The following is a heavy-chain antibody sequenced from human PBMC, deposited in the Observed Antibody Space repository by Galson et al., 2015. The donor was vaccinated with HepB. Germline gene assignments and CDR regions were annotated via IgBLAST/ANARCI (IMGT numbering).Heavy chain of an antibody. CDR3: TRSSGGDGMDV. D-gene: IGHD1-26*01. Sequence: SLRLSCAASGFTFGDYAMSWVRQAPGKGLEWVGFIRSKAYGGTTEYAASVKGRFTISRDDSKSIAYLQMNSLKTEDTAVYYCTRSSGGDGMDVWGQGTTVTVSS. CDR2: IRSKAYGGTT. CDR1: GFTFGDYA. V-gene: IGHV3-49*04. J-gene: IGHJ6*02.